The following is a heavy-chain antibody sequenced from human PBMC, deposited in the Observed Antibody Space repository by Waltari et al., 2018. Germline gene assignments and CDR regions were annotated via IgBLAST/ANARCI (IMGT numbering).Heavy chain of an antibody. V-gene: IGHV4-38-2*01. CDR1: GYSISSGYY. CDR3: ARHRDYYFDY. CDR2: IYHSGST. J-gene: IGHJ4*02. Sequence: QVQLQESGPGLVKPSETLSLTCAVSGYSISSGYYWGWIRQPPGKGLEWIGSIYHSGSTNYNPSLKSRVTISVDTSKNQFSLKLSSVTAADTAVYYCARHRDYYFDYWGQGTLVTVSS.